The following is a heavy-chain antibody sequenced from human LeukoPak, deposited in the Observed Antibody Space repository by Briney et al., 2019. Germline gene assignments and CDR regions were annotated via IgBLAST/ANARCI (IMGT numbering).Heavy chain of an antibody. D-gene: IGHD5-18*01. CDR3: ARDRYGYDS. Sequence: PGGSLRLSCAASGFTFSSSDMHWVRHATGKALEWVSAIGISGDTYYSGSVKGRFTISRENAKNSLYLQMNSLRAGDTAVYYCARDRYGYDSWGQGTLVTVSS. CDR2: IGISGDT. CDR1: GFTFSSSD. J-gene: IGHJ4*02. V-gene: IGHV3-13*01.